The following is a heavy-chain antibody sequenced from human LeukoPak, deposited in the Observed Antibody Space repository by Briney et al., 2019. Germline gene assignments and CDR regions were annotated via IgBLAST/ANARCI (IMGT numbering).Heavy chain of an antibody. J-gene: IGHJ4*02. CDR2: IYHSGST. V-gene: IGHV4-30-2*01. CDR1: GGSISSGGYS. CDR3: ARAAMGSDFDY. D-gene: IGHD3-10*01. Sequence: SETLSLTCAVPGGSISSGGYSWSWIRQPPGKGLEWIGYIYHSGSTYYNPSLKSRVTISVDRSKNQFSLKLSSVTAADTAVYYCARAAMGSDFDYWGQGTLVTVSS.